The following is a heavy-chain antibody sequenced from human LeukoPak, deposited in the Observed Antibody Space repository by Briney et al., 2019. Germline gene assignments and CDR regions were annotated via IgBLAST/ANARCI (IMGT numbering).Heavy chain of an antibody. J-gene: IGHJ1*01. CDR2: IKPDGSDK. V-gene: IGHV3-7*01. CDR3: AREGFPPGVLH. CDR1: GFTFSNNW. Sequence: PGGSLRLSCAASGFTFSNNWMTRVRQAPGKGPECVANIKPDGSDKYYVDSMKGRFTISRDNAKNSLYLQMNNLRAEDTAVYYCAREGFPPGVLHWGQGTLVTVSS. D-gene: IGHD2-2*01.